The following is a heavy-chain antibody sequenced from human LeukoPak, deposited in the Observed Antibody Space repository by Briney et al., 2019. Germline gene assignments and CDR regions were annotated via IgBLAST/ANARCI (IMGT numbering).Heavy chain of an antibody. CDR3: ARLYYYASSGYDALDI. V-gene: IGHV1-8*01. Sequence: ASAKVSCKTSGYTFTSYDINWVRQATGQGLEWMGGMDGSSGKTAYAQKFLGRVTITRNTSISTAYMELSSLTSEDTAVYYCARLYYYASSGYDALDIWGQGTMVTVSS. CDR2: MDGSSGKT. CDR1: GYTFTSYD. D-gene: IGHD3-22*01. J-gene: IGHJ3*02.